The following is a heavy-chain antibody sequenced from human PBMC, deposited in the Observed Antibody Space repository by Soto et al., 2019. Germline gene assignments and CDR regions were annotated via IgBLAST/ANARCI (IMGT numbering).Heavy chain of an antibody. J-gene: IGHJ6*02. CDR2: ISPYNGTT. D-gene: IGHD1-1*01. V-gene: IGHV1-18*04. CDR3: ARDGERDTGLNFYYYLHGMDA. CDR1: GYTFTTYG. Sequence: ASVKVSCKASGYTFTTYGNSWVRQAPGQGLEWMGWISPYNGTTKYAEKFQGEMTMTTDTATSTAYMDLRSLRSDDTAVYYCARDGERDTGLNFYYYLHGMDAWGQGTRVTVSS.